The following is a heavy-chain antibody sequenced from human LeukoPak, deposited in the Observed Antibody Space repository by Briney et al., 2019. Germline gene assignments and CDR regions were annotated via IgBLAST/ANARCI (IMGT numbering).Heavy chain of an antibody. V-gene: IGHV3-48*01. CDR2: ITSNGGTV. J-gene: IGHJ4*01. D-gene: IGHD5-12*01. CDR1: VLPLNTYS. CDR3: ARVSPYEEGH. Sequence: GVSHRLPREASVLPLNTYSMIWVRQAPGKGLEGLSYITSNGGTVHYANSGKGRFTVSRDNARSSLYLQMDRVTVDDTAVFFCARVSPYEEGHWGEGTLVTVSP.